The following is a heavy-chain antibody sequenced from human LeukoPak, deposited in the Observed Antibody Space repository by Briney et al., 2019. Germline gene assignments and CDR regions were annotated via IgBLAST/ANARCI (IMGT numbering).Heavy chain of an antibody. J-gene: IGHJ4*02. Sequence: GGSLRLSCAASGFTFDDHAMNWVRQAPGKGLEWVAGISWNSGTIGYADSVKGRFTISRDNAKNSLYLQMNSLRAEDTALYYCARTALTGTGIDYWGQGTLVTVSS. CDR2: ISWNSGTI. CDR1: GFTFDDHA. D-gene: IGHD6-19*01. V-gene: IGHV3-9*01. CDR3: ARTALTGTGIDY.